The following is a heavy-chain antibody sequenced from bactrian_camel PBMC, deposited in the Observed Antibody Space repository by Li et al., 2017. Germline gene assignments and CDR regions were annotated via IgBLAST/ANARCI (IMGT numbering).Heavy chain of an antibody. J-gene: IGHJ4*01. CDR2: IRRSGGET. CDR1: TGTFRSAC. Sequence: QVQLVESGGGSVQAGGSLNLSCTARTGTFRSACMGWFRQDPGRAPAEREGIAAIRRSGGETWYAGSVKGRFTISQDNAKSTLYLQMNSLRPEDTAMYYCVRQRYRGRCVSAAPAPAQFAYFGQGTQVTVS. D-gene: IGHD3*01. V-gene: IGHV3-3*01.